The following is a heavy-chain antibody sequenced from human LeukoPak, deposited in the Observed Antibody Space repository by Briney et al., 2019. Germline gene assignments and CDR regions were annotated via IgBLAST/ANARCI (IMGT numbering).Heavy chain of an antibody. D-gene: IGHD5-18*01. CDR2: ISGSGGST. CDR3: AKSYSYGNKNHFDY. J-gene: IGHJ4*02. CDR1: GFTFSSYA. V-gene: IGHV3-23*01. Sequence: PGGSLRLSCAASGFTFSSYAMSWVRQAPGKGLERVSDISGSGGSTYYADSVKGRFTISRDNSKNTLYLQMNSLRAEDTAVYYCAKSYSYGNKNHFDYWGQGTLVTVSS.